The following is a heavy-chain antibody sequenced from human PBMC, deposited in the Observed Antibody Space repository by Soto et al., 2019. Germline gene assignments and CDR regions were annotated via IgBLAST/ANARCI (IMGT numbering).Heavy chain of an antibody. D-gene: IGHD3-22*01. CDR2: IWYDGSNK. Sequence: QVQLVESGRGVVQPGRSLRLSCAASGFTFSSYGMHWVRQAPGKGLKWVAVIWYDGSNKYYADSVKGRFTISRDNSKNTLYLQMNSLRAEDTAVYYCARDPSDYDSSGRIQPGDYWGQGTLVTVSS. CDR3: ARDPSDYDSSGRIQPGDY. CDR1: GFTFSSYG. V-gene: IGHV3-33*01. J-gene: IGHJ4*02.